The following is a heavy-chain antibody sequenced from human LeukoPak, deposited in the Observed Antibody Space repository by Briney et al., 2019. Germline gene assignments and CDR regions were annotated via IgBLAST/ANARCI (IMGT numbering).Heavy chain of an antibody. V-gene: IGHV4-4*02. Sequence: SGTPSLTCAVSGGSISSTNWWSWVRQPPGKGLEWIGEIYHSGYSNYNASLGSRVTISVDTSKNQFSLKLTSVTAADTAVYYCARAYGSGSYLYLDYWGQGTLVTVSS. J-gene: IGHJ4*02. D-gene: IGHD3-10*01. CDR3: ARAYGSGSYLYLDY. CDR1: GGSISSTNW. CDR2: IYHSGYS.